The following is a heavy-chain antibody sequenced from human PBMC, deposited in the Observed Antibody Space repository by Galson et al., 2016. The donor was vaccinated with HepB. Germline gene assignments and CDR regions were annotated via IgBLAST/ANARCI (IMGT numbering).Heavy chain of an antibody. CDR1: GFTFSQRG. D-gene: IGHD2/OR15-2a*01. V-gene: IGHV3-30*18. CDR3: AKRHEYCPPVGCSVDS. J-gene: IGHJ4*02. CDR2: DSMDGRRK. Sequence: SPRLSCAASGFTFSQRGMHWVRQAPGKGLEWVAADSMDGRRKFYADSVKGRFTISRDNSNTMLFLQMSSLRVDDTAVYYCAKRHEYCPPVGCSVDSWGQGTLVSVSS.